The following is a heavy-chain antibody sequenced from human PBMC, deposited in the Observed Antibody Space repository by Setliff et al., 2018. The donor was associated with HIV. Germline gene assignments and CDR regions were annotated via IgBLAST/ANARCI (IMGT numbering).Heavy chain of an antibody. J-gene: IGHJ3*02. Sequence: ASVKVSCKGSGYTFRTYGISWVRQAPGQGLEWMGWISAYNGNTNYAQKLQGRVTMTTDTSTSTAYMELRSLRSEDTAVYYCRWGPAAIWDAFDIWGQGTMVTVPS. CDR3: RWGPAAIWDAFDI. CDR2: ISAYNGNT. CDR1: GYTFRTYG. V-gene: IGHV1-18*01. D-gene: IGHD2-2*01.